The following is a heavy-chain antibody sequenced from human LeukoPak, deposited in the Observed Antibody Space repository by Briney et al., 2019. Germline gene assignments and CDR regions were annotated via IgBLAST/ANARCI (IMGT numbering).Heavy chain of an antibody. Sequence: SSDTQSLTCAVYGGSFSGYYWSWIRHPPGKGLEWIGEINHSGSTNYNPSLKSRVTISVDTSKNQFSLKLSSVTAADTAVYYCARFLVRGVHYYYGMDVWGQGTTVTVSS. CDR3: ARFLVRGVHYYYGMDV. CDR1: GGSFSGYY. V-gene: IGHV4-34*01. J-gene: IGHJ6*02. CDR2: INHSGST. D-gene: IGHD3-10*01.